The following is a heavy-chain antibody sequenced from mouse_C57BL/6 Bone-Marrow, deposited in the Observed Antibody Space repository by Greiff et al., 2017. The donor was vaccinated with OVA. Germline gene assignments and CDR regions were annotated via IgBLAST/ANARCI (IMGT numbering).Heavy chain of an antibody. Sequence: SGPGLVKPSQSLSLTCSVTGYSITSGYYWNWIRQFPGNKLEWMGYISYDGSNNYNPSLKNRISITRDTSKNQFFLKLNSVTTEDTATYYCARGDYGSSYYYAMDYWGQGTSVTVSS. CDR1: GYSITSGYY. CDR3: ARGDYGSSYYYAMDY. J-gene: IGHJ4*01. V-gene: IGHV3-6*01. CDR2: ISYDGSN. D-gene: IGHD1-1*01.